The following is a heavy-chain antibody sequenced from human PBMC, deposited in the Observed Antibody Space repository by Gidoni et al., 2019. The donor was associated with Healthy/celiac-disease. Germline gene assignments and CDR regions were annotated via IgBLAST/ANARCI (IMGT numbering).Heavy chain of an antibody. V-gene: IGHV4-59*01. CDR3: ARGTTYYYGSGRDYYYYYGMDV. J-gene: IGHJ6*02. CDR2: IYYSGST. CDR1: GCSISSYY. Sequence: QVQLQESGPGLVKPSATLCLTCTVAGCSISSYYWCWIRQPPGKDLEWIGYIYYSGSTNYNPSLKSRVTISVETSKNQFSLKLSSVTAADTAVYYCARGTTYYYGSGRDYYYYYGMDVWGQGTTVTVSS. D-gene: IGHD3-10*01.